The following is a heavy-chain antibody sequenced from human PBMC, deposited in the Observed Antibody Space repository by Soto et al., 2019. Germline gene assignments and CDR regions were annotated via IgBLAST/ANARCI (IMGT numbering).Heavy chain of an antibody. CDR1: GGSFNGYY. CDR2: INHSGST. J-gene: IGHJ4*02. Sequence: SETLSLTCAVYGGSFNGYYWTWIRQPPGKGPEWIGDINHSGSTNYHPSLKSRVTISVDTSKNQFSLKLRSVTAADMAVFYCARAPDKYYFDSWGQGTLVTVSS. V-gene: IGHV4-34*01. CDR3: ARAPDKYYFDS.